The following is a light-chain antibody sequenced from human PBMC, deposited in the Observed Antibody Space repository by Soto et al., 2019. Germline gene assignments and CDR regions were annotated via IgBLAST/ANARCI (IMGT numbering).Light chain of an antibody. CDR3: QQYNAYPWT. Sequence: DIQMTQSPSTLSAYVGDRVSITCRASQSISGWLAWYQQKPGKAPNLLIYDASSLESGVPSRFSGSGSGTEFTLTISSLQPDDFATYYCQQYNAYPWTFGQGTKVDIK. V-gene: IGKV1-5*01. CDR2: DAS. CDR1: QSISGW. J-gene: IGKJ1*01.